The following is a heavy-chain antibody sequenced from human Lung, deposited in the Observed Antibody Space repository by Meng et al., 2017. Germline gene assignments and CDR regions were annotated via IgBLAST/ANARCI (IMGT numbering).Heavy chain of an antibody. CDR3: ARGTPGRSYSDY. CDR1: DYTFTGYG. Sequence: QVQPVQSGPEVKKPGASAKVSRKASDYTFTGYGVSWVRQAPGQGLEWMAWLGAHDGDTSHAPKFQGRVTVSADRPTATAYMELRSLRSDDTAVYYCARGTPGRSYSDYWGQGTLVTVSS. V-gene: IGHV1-18*01. J-gene: IGHJ4*02. D-gene: IGHD3-10*01. CDR2: LGAHDGDT.